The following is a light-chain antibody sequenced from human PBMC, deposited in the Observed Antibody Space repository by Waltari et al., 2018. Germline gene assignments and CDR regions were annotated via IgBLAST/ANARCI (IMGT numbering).Light chain of an antibody. CDR1: NNDVGGYNY. V-gene: IGLV2-14*03. CDR2: DVT. J-gene: IGLJ1*01. Sequence: QSALTQPASVSGSPGQSITISCTGTNNDVGGYNYVSWYQQHPGKAPKLMIYDVTNRPSGVSTRVSGYKSGNTASLTISGLQAEDEADYYGSSYTSNSDPYVFGTGTKVTVL. CDR3: SSYTSNSDPYV.